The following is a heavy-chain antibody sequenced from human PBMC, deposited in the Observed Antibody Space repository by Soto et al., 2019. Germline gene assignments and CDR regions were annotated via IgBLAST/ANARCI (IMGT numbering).Heavy chain of an antibody. CDR1: GGTFSSYA. D-gene: IGHD3-3*01. V-gene: IGHV1-69*13. CDR2: IIPIFGTA. J-gene: IGHJ6*02. CDR3: ARDYDQNDYYYYGMDV. Sequence: SVKVSCKASGGTFSSYAISWVRQAPGQGLEWMGGIIPIFGTANYAQKFQGRVTITADESTSTAYMELSSLRSEDTAVYYCARDYDQNDYYYYGMDVWGQGTTVTVYS.